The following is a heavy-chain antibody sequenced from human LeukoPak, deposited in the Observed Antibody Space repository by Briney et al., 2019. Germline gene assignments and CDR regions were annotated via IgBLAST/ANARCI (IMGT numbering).Heavy chain of an antibody. CDR2: INPNSGGT. J-gene: IGHJ4*02. CDR1: GYTFTGYY. CDR3: ARDQIDYYDSSGHPVSYFDY. V-gene: IGHV1-2*02. Sequence: ASVKVSCKASGYTFTGYYMHWVRQAPGQGLEWMGWINPNSGGTNYAQKFQGRVTMTRDTSTSTVYMELSSLRSEDTAVYYCARDQIDYYDSSGHPVSYFDYWGQGTLVTVSS. D-gene: IGHD3-22*01.